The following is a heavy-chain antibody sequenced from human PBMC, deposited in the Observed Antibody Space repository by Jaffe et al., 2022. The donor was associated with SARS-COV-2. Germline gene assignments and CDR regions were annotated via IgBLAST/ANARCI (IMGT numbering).Heavy chain of an antibody. CDR1: GYTFTGYY. J-gene: IGHJ6*02. CDR3: ARAEGVVVPAASRSTIQYYYGMDV. CDR2: INPNSGGT. Sequence: QVQLVQSGAEVKKPGASVKVSCKASGYTFTGYYMHWVRQAPGQGLEWMGWINPNSGGTNYAQKFQGWVTMTRDTSISTAYMELSRLRSDDTAVYYCARAEGVVVPAASRSTIQYYYGMDVWGQGTTVTVSS. D-gene: IGHD2-2*01. V-gene: IGHV1-2*04.